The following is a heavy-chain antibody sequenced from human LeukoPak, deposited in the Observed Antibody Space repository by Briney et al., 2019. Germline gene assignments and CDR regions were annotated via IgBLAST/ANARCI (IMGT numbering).Heavy chain of an antibody. Sequence: GGSLRLSCAASRFTFNNYAISWVRQAPGKGLEWVSAISGSGVITYYADSVKGRFTISRDNSKNTLYLQMNSLRVEDTAVYYCAKEGYSSTWNADFDYWGQGTLVIVSS. V-gene: IGHV3-23*01. CDR1: RFTFNNYA. D-gene: IGHD6-13*01. J-gene: IGHJ4*02. CDR3: AKEGYSSTWNADFDY. CDR2: ISGSGVIT.